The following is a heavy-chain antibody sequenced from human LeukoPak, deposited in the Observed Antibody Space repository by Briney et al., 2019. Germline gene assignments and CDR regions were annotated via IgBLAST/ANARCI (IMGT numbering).Heavy chain of an antibody. J-gene: IGHJ6*03. V-gene: IGHV4-34*01. CDR1: GGSFSGYY. D-gene: IGHD1-1*01. Sequence: SETLSLTCAVYGGSFSGYYWSWIRQPPGKGLEWIGTIYYSGSTYYNPSLKSRVTISVDTSKNQFSLKLGSVTAADTAVYYCARTTTGRDSGYYYYMDVWGKGTTVTVSS. CDR2: IYYSGST. CDR3: ARTTTGRDSGYYYYMDV.